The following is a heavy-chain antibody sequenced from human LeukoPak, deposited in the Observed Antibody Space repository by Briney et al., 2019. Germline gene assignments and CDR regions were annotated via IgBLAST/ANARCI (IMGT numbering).Heavy chain of an antibody. J-gene: IGHJ3*02. CDR2: ISGSGGST. V-gene: IGHV3-23*01. Sequence: PGGSLRLSCAASGFTFSSYAMSWVRQAPGKGLEWVSAISGSGGSTYYADSVKGRFTISRDNSKNTLYLQMNSLRAEDTAVYYCAKGQPLIIQLNPGDDAFDTWGQGTMVTVSS. CDR3: AKGQPLIIQLNPGDDAFDT. D-gene: IGHD5-18*01. CDR1: GFTFSSYA.